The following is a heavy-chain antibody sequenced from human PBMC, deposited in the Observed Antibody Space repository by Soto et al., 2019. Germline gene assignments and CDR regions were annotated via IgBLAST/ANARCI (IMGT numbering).Heavy chain of an antibody. Sequence: QITLTESGPTLVKPTQTLTLTCTFSGFSLSTGGVGVGWIRQPPGEALEWLALIYWDDDKRYSPSLESRLTITKDTSKNQVVLTMTNMDPVDTATYYCAHSRCGGDCLQSYSSHYYYGMDVWGQGTTVTVSS. J-gene: IGHJ6*02. V-gene: IGHV2-5*02. D-gene: IGHD2-21*02. CDR1: GFSLSTGGVG. CDR3: AHSRCGGDCLQSYSSHYYYGMDV. CDR2: IYWDDDK.